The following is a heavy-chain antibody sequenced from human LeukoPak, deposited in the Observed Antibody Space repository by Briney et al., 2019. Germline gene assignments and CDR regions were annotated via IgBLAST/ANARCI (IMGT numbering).Heavy chain of an antibody. V-gene: IGHV3-9*01. CDR3: AKDKGVNVAVAKENAFDI. CDR2: ISWNSRTI. Sequence: PGRSLRLSCAASGFTLDDYAMHWVRQVPGKGLEWVSGISWNSRTIAYADSVKGRFTISRDNAKNSLYLQMNSLRAEDTALYYCAKDKGVNVAVAKENAFDIWGQGTMVTVSS. CDR1: GFTLDDYA. J-gene: IGHJ3*02. D-gene: IGHD6-19*01.